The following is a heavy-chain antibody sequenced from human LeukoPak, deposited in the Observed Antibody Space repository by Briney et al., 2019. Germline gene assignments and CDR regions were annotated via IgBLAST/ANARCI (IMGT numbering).Heavy chain of an antibody. CDR1: GGTFSSYA. CDR2: IIPIFGTA. Sequence: ASVKVSCKASGGTFSSYAISWVRQAPGQGLEWMGGIIPIFGTANYAQKFQGRVTITADESTSTAYMELSSLRSEDTAVYYCARVETDYGDYVPPPDWGQGTLVTVSP. V-gene: IGHV1-69*13. CDR3: ARVETDYGDYVPPPD. J-gene: IGHJ4*02. D-gene: IGHD4-17*01.